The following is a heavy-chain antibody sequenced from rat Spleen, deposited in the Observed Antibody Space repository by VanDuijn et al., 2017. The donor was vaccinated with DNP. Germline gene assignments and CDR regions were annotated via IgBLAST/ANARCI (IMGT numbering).Heavy chain of an antibody. V-gene: IGHV5-17*01. Sequence: EVHLVQSGGGLVQPGRSLKLSCVVSGVTFSDYAMAWVRQSPKKGLEWVATIIYNSGSTFYRDSVKGRFSVSRDNAKSTLFLQMASLRSEDTATYYCTRQRLNWFSYWGQGTLVTVSS. CDR2: IIYNSGST. J-gene: IGHJ3*01. CDR3: TRQRLNWFSY. CDR1: GVTFSDYA.